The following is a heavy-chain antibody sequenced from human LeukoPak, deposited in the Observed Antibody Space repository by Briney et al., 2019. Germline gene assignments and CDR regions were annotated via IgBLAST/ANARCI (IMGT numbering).Heavy chain of an antibody. Sequence: SVKVSCKASGGTFSSYAISRVRQAPGQGLEWMGGIIPIFGTANYAQKFQGRVTITADESTSTAYMELSSLRSEDTAVYYCASGVVVAATQRFDYWGQGTLVTVSS. CDR2: IIPIFGTA. CDR1: GGTFSSYA. D-gene: IGHD2-15*01. CDR3: ASGVVVAATQRFDY. V-gene: IGHV1-69*13. J-gene: IGHJ4*02.